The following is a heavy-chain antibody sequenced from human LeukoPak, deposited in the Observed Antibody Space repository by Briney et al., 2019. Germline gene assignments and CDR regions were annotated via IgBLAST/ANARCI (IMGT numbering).Heavy chain of an antibody. CDR1: GGSIINYF. Sequence: SETLSLTCTVSGGSIINYFGSWIPQPAGKGLEGIGRNYSRVNTDHNPPLKSRVTMSVPASKNRFSRKLSSVTAADTAVYYCARSRTLGHRHMNDYWGQGTMVTVSS. J-gene: IGHJ4*02. CDR3: ARSRTLGHRHMNDY. D-gene: IGHD1-14*01. CDR2: NYSRVNT. V-gene: IGHV4-4*07.